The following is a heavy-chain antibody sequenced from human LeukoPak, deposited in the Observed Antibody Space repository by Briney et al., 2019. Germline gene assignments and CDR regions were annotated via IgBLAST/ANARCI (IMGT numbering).Heavy chain of an antibody. CDR1: GYTFTDYY. V-gene: IGHV1-2*02. J-gene: IGHJ4*02. Sequence: GASVKVSCKASGYTFTDYYMHWVRQAPGQGLEWMGWINPNSGDTSYSQKFQGRVTMTRDTSISTASMDLSRLRSDDTAVYYCARSRRDGYNPGSYFDHWGQGTLITVSS. D-gene: IGHD5-24*01. CDR2: INPNSGDT. CDR3: ARSRRDGYNPGSYFDH.